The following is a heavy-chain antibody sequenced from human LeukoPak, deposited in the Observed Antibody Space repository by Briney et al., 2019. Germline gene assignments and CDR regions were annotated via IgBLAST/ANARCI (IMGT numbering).Heavy chain of an antibody. V-gene: IGHV3-30*04. J-gene: IGHJ4*02. D-gene: IGHD3-10*01. Sequence: GGSLRLSCAASAFTFSSYAMHWVRQAPGEWLEWVAVISNDGNNKYYADSVKGRFTISRDNSKITLYLQMNSLRAEDTAVYYCARDRTYGSGSYPDYWGQGTLVTVSS. CDR2: ISNDGNNK. CDR3: ARDRTYGSGSYPDY. CDR1: AFTFSSYA.